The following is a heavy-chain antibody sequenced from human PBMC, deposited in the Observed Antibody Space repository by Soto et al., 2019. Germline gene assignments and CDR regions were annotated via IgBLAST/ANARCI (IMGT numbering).Heavy chain of an antibody. CDR2: IYHSGST. Sequence: QVQLQESGPGLVKPSGTLSLTCAVSGGSISSSNWWSWVRQPPGKGLEWIGEIYHSGSTNYNPSLQSRVTISVDTSKNQFSLKLSSVTAADTAVYYCAREGSGSYHYGMDVWGQGTTVTVSS. D-gene: IGHD3-10*01. V-gene: IGHV4-4*02. J-gene: IGHJ6*02. CDR1: GGSISSSNW. CDR3: AREGSGSYHYGMDV.